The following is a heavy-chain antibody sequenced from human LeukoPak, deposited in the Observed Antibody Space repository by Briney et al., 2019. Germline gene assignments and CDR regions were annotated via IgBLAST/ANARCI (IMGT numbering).Heavy chain of an antibody. D-gene: IGHD4-17*01. V-gene: IGHV3-48*03. CDR3: ARDDYGDYYYYYYGMDV. CDR1: GFTFSSYE. Sequence: PGGSLRLSCAASGFTFSSYEMNWVRQAPGKGLEWDSYISSSGSTIYYADSVKGRFPISRDNAKNSLYLQMNSLRAEDTAVYYCARDDYGDYYYYYYGMDVWGQGTTVTVSS. J-gene: IGHJ6*02. CDR2: ISSSGSTI.